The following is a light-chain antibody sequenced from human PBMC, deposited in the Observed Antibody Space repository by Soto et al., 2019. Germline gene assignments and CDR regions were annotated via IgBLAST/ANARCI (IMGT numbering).Light chain of an antibody. V-gene: IGKV1-39*01. Sequence: DIQMTQSPSSLSASIGDRVTITCRASQTVNTYLHWYQQKPGKAPKLLIYAASNLQSGVPSRFSGSGSGTNFTLSLNSLQPEDFATYYCQQGYSNPWTFGQGTKGISN. CDR3: QQGYSNPWT. J-gene: IGKJ1*01. CDR1: QTVNTY. CDR2: AAS.